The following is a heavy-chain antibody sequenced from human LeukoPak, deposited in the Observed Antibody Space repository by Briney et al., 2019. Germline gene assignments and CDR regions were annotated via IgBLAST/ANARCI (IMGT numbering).Heavy chain of an antibody. CDR3: ARAGSGYSYGFYYYMDV. D-gene: IGHD5-18*01. CDR2: INHSGST. CDR1: GGSFSGYY. J-gene: IGHJ6*03. V-gene: IGHV4-34*01. Sequence: SETLSLTCAVYGGSFSGYYWSWIRQPPGKGLEWIGEINHSGSTNYNPSLKSRVTISVDTSKNQFSLKLSSVTAADTAVYYCARAGSGYSYGFYYYMDVWGKGTTVTVSS.